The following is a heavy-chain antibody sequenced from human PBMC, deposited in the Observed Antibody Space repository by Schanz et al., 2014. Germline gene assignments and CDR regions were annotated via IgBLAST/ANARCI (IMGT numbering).Heavy chain of an antibody. Sequence: EVQLLESGGGLVQPGGSLRLSCAASGFTFSDHYMDWVRQAPGKGLEWVSYISSSGTTIYYADSVKGRFTISRDNSKNTLYLQMNSLKTEDTAMYYCARRASCSRIGCPFDSWGQGTLVTVSS. J-gene: IGHJ4*02. D-gene: IGHD2-2*01. V-gene: IGHV3-48*01. CDR2: ISSSGTTI. CDR1: GFTFSDHY. CDR3: ARRASCSRIGCPFDS.